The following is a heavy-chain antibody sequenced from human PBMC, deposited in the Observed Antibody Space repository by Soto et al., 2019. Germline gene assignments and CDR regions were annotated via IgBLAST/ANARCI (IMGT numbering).Heavy chain of an antibody. Sequence: SETLSLTCTVSGDSISSGNKYWSWIRQAPGKGLEWIGYIFSSGTTYYNPSLKSRFTMSLDTSQNQFSLRLASVTDADSPVYYCARVPSPFDYYYAMDVWGQGTTVTVSS. CDR2: IFSSGTT. CDR1: GDSISSGNKY. J-gene: IGHJ6*02. V-gene: IGHV4-30-4*01. D-gene: IGHD3-16*01. CDR3: ARVPSPFDYYYAMDV.